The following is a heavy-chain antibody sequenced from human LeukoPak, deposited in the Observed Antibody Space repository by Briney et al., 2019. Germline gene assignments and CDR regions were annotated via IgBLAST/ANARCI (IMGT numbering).Heavy chain of an antibody. CDR1: GFTFSSSA. D-gene: IGHD3-10*01. CDR2: ISNNGGYT. CDR3: AKDGGYGSGSYYRFDP. Sequence: HPGGSLRLSCAASGFTFSSSAMSWVRQAPGKGLEWVSAISNNGGYTYYADSVQGRFTISRDNSKSTLCLQMNSLRAEDTAVYYCAKDGGYGSGSYYRFDPWGQGTLVTVSS. J-gene: IGHJ5*02. V-gene: IGHV3-23*01.